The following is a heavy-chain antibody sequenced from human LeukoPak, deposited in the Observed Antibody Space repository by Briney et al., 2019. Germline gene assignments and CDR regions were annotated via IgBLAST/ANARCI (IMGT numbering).Heavy chain of an antibody. Sequence: PGRSLRLSCAASGFTFSSYAMSWVRQAPGKGLEWVSAISGSGGNTDYADSVKGRFTISRDNIQNPLYLQVSSLSAEDTAVYYCARGYPSSWRLFDYWGQGTLVTVSS. CDR3: ARGYPSSWRLFDY. D-gene: IGHD6-13*01. J-gene: IGHJ4*02. CDR1: GFTFSSYA. V-gene: IGHV3-23*01. CDR2: ISGSGGNT.